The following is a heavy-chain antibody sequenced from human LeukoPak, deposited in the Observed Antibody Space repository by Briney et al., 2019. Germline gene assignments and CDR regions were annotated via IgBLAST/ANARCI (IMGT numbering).Heavy chain of an antibody. D-gene: IGHD3-10*01. CDR1: GYTFTGYY. J-gene: IGHJ4*02. V-gene: IGHV1-2*02. Sequence: ASVKVSCKASGYTFTGYYMHWVRQAPGQGLEWMGWINPNSGGTNYAQKFQGRVTMTRDTSISTAYMELSSLRSEDTAVYYCARGTASYYGSGSYYAFDYRGQGTLVTVSS. CDR3: ARGTASYYGSGSYYAFDY. CDR2: INPNSGGT.